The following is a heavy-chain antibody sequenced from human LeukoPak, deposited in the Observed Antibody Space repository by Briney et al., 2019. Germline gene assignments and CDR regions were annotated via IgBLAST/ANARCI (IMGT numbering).Heavy chain of an antibody. Sequence: PGGSLRLSCTASGFTFSSYSMNWVRQAPGKGLEWVSSISSNSNYIYYADSVKGRFTISRDNAKNSLYLQMNSLRAEDTAVYYCARDGIVVVVAAYFDYWGQGTLVSVSS. V-gene: IGHV3-21*01. CDR2: ISSNSNYI. J-gene: IGHJ4*02. CDR3: ARDGIVVVVAAYFDY. CDR1: GFTFSSYS. D-gene: IGHD2-15*01.